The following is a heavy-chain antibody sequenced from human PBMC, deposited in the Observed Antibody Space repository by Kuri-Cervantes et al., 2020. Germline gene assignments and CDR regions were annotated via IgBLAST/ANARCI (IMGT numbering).Heavy chain of an antibody. V-gene: IGHV1-18*01. CDR3: ARDYFDSGTYFYFDF. J-gene: IGHJ4*02. CDR1: GYTFTSYG. CDR2: ISAYNGNT. D-gene: IGHD3-10*01. Sequence: ASVKVSCKASGYTFTSYGISWVRQAPGQGLEWMGLISAYNGNTNYAQKLQGRVTMTTDTSTSTAYMELRSLKSDDTAVYYCARDYFDSGTYFYFDFWGQGTLVTVSS.